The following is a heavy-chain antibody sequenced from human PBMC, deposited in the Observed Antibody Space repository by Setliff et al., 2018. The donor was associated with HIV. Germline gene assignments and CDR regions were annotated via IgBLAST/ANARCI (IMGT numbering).Heavy chain of an antibody. J-gene: IGHJ4*02. Sequence: SETLSLTCTVSGGSISGSSYYWGWIRQPPGKGLEWIGSMYYGGSATYNPSLKSRVTISIDTSKSQFSLKLSSATAAGTAVYFCVGRFGLVQIFYFDYWGQGMLVTVSS. D-gene: IGHD2-15*01. CDR3: VGRFGLVQIFYFDY. CDR2: MYYGGSA. V-gene: IGHV4-39*07. CDR1: GGSISGSSYY.